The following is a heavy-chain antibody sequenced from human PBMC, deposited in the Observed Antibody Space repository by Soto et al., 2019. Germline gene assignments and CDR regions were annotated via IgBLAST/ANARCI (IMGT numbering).Heavy chain of an antibody. CDR2: ISGSGGST. V-gene: IGHV3-23*01. J-gene: IGHJ2*01. CDR1: GFTFSSYA. Sequence: EVQLLESGGGLVQPGGSLRLSCAASGFTFSSYAMSWVRQAPGKGLEWVSAISGSGGSTYYADSVKGRFTISRDNSKNPLYLQMNGLRAEDTAVYYCAKRNWGGWYFDLWGRGTLVTVSS. CDR3: AKRNWGGWYFDL. D-gene: IGHD7-27*01.